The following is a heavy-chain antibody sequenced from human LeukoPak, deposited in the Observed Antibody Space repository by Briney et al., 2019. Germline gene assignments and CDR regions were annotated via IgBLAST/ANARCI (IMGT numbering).Heavy chain of an antibody. V-gene: IGHV4-4*07. D-gene: IGHD6-19*01. CDR1: GGSISSYY. Sequence: PSETLSLTCTVSGGSISSYYWSWIRQPAGKGLEWIGRIYTSGSTNYNPSLKSRVTMSVDTSKNQFSLKLSSVDAADTAVYYRGRDPEYSRGWGPGAFDYWGQGTLVTVSS. CDR2: IYTSGST. J-gene: IGHJ4*02. CDR3: GRDPEYSRGWGPGAFDY.